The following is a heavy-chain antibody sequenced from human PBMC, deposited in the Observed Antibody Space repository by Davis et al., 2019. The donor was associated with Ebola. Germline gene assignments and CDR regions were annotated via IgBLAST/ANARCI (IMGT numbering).Heavy chain of an antibody. Sequence: ASVKVSCKASSYTFPSYGISWVRQAPGQGLEWMGWISAYNGNTNYAQKLQGRVTMTTDTSRSTAYMELRSLRSDDTAVYHCAREAGATTRIYDSWGQGTLVTVSS. CDR3: AREAGATTRIYDS. D-gene: IGHD1-26*01. CDR2: ISAYNGNT. J-gene: IGHJ5*01. V-gene: IGHV1-18*01. CDR1: SYTFPSYG.